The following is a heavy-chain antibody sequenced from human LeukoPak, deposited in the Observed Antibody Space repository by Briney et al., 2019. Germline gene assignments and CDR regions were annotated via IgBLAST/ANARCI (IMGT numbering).Heavy chain of an antibody. CDR3: ASRPGTPTYYDFWSGYFVEPNWFDP. J-gene: IGHJ5*02. Sequence: SETLSLTCTVSSGSISSGGYCWSWIRQPAGKGLEWIGHMCTSGSTSYNPSLKSRVTISVDTSKNQLSLKLSSVTAADTAVYYCASRPGTPTYYDFWSGYFVEPNWFDPWGQGTLVTVSS. V-gene: IGHV4-61*09. CDR1: SGSISSGGYC. D-gene: IGHD3-3*01. CDR2: MCTSGST.